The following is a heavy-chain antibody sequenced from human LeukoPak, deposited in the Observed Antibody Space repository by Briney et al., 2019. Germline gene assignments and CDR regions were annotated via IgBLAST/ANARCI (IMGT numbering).Heavy chain of an antibody. CDR3: ARDPGSSGWYRVWEYFDY. Sequence: GGSLRLSCAASGFTFSSYEMNWVRQAPGKGLEWVSYISSSGSTIYYADSVKGRFTISRDNAKNSLYLQMNSLRAEDTAVYYCARDPGSSGWYRVWEYFDYWGQGTLVTVSS. D-gene: IGHD6-19*01. J-gene: IGHJ4*02. CDR1: GFTFSSYE. V-gene: IGHV3-48*03. CDR2: ISSSGSTI.